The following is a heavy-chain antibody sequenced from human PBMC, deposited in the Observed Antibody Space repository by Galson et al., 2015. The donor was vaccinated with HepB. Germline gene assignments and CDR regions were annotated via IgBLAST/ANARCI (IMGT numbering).Heavy chain of an antibody. CDR2: IEEDGEGT. J-gene: IGHJ4*02. V-gene: IGHV3-7*04. Sequence: SLRLSCAASGFTFSSYAMSWVRQAPGKALEWVANIEEDGEGTNYVDSVKGRFTISRDNAKNSLYLQMNSLRAEDTAVYYCARGMEVAGTNSDYWGQGTLVTVSS. D-gene: IGHD6-19*01. CDR3: ARGMEVAGTNSDY. CDR1: GFTFSSYA.